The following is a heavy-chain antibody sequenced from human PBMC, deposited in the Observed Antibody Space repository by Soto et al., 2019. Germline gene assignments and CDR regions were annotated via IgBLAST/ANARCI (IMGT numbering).Heavy chain of an antibody. CDR1: GTTFSNFA. J-gene: IGHJ4*02. CDR2: IILPFGTP. Sequence: QVRLVQSGAEVKKTESSVKVSCEASGTTFSNFAIGWVRQAPGQGLEWMGGIILPFGTPNYAQKFQGRVTISADKSMTTVYMELRGLRSGDTAVDYCVRGPDYEGYFDYWGQGTLVTVSS. CDR3: VRGPDYEGYFDY. V-gene: IGHV1-69*14. D-gene: IGHD3-22*01.